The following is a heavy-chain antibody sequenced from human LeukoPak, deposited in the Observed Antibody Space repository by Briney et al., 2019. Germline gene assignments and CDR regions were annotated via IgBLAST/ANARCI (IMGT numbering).Heavy chain of an antibody. Sequence: KPSETLSLTCTVSGGSISSSSYYWGWIRQPPGKGLEWLGSIYYSGSTYYNPSLKSRVTISVDTSKNQFSLKLSSVTAADTAVYYCAGRSGYFDWLPSDYWGQGTLVTVSS. D-gene: IGHD3-9*01. V-gene: IGHV4-39*01. CDR2: IYYSGST. CDR1: GGSISSSSYY. J-gene: IGHJ4*02. CDR3: AGRSGYFDWLPSDY.